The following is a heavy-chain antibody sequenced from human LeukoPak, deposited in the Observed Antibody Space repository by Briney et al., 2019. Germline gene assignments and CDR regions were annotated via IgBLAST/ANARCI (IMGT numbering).Heavy chain of an antibody. CDR2: IHPDGTIT. CDR1: GFTISNYW. V-gene: IGHV3-74*03. D-gene: IGHD5-12*01. J-gene: IGHJ5*02. Sequence: GGSLRLSCVGSGFTISNYWMHWVRQAPGTGLVWVSRIHPDGTITTYADSVKGRFTISRDNAKNTLYLRMNSLRAEDTAVYYCAPQQTYSPYNWFDPWGQGTLVTVSS. CDR3: APQQTYSPYNWFDP.